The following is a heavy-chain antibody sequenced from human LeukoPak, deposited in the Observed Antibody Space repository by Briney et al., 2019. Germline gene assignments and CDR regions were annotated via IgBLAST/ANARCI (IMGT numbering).Heavy chain of an antibody. Sequence: GGSLRLSCAASGFTFSSYGMHWVRQAPGKGLEWVAVISYDGSNKYYADSVKGRFTISRDNSKNTLYLQMNSLRAEDTAVYYCAKTIPDCSGGSCFFDYWGQGTLVTVSS. V-gene: IGHV3-30*18. D-gene: IGHD2-15*01. J-gene: IGHJ4*02. CDR3: AKTIPDCSGGSCFFDY. CDR1: GFTFSSYG. CDR2: ISYDGSNK.